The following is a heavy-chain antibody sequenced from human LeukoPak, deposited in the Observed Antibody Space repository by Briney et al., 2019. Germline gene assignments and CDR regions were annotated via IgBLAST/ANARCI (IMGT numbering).Heavy chain of an antibody. Sequence: PSETLSLTCTVSGGSISSGGYYWSWIRQPPGKGLEWIGYIYHSGSTYYNPSLKSRVTISVDWSKNQFSLKLSSVTAADTAVYYCARSQSTGWYNGGLDVWGQGTTVTVSS. CDR1: GGSISSGGYY. CDR3: ARSQSTGWYNGGLDV. D-gene: IGHD6-19*01. J-gene: IGHJ6*02. V-gene: IGHV4-30-2*01. CDR2: IYHSGST.